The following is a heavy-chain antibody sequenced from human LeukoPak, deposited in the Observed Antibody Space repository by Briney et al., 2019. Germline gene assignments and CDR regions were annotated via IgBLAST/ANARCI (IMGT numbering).Heavy chain of an antibody. V-gene: IGHV5-51*01. J-gene: IGHJ4*02. Sequence: GESLKISCKCSGYSFSTYWIAWVRPMPAKGLEWMGIIYPGDSDTRYSPSFQGQSTISADKYISTAYLQWSSLKASDSAIYYCAGAAAGTAIDSWGQGTLVTVSS. CDR2: IYPGDSDT. CDR1: GYSFSTYW. CDR3: AGAAAGTAIDS. D-gene: IGHD6-13*01.